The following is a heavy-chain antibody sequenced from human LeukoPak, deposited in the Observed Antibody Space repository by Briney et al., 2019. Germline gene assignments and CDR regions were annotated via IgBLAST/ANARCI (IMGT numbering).Heavy chain of an antibody. J-gene: IGHJ4*02. CDR1: GFTFSSYE. CDR2: ISTSGSTI. D-gene: IGHD3-10*01. V-gene: IGHV3-48*03. CDR3: ARGEYGSGSYHIDY. Sequence: GGSLRLSCAASGFTFSSYEMNWVRQAPGKGLDWVSYISTSGSTIYYADSVKGRFTISRDNAKNSLYLQMNSLRAEDTAVYYCARGEYGSGSYHIDYWGQGTLVTVSS.